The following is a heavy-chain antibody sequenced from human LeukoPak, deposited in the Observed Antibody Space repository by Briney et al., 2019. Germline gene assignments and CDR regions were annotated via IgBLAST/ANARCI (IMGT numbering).Heavy chain of an antibody. Sequence: GGSLGLSCAASGFIFSDYVMIWVRQAPGKGLEWVSGITASGDRTYYADSVKGRFTMSRDNSKNTVYLQMNSLRVDDTAVYYCARRDIVVVVSASDYWGQGTLVTVSS. CDR2: ITASGDRT. CDR3: ARRDIVVVVSASDY. D-gene: IGHD2-15*01. CDR1: GFIFSDYV. V-gene: IGHV3-23*01. J-gene: IGHJ4*02.